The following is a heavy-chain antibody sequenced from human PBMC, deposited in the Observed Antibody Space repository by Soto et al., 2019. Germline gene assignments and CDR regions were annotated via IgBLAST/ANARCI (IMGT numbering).Heavy chain of an antibody. V-gene: IGHV3-23*01. J-gene: IGHJ3*02. CDR1: GFTFNDYA. D-gene: IGHD2-8*01. CDR3: ARDRAVYCSNGICRDAFDI. Sequence: EVQLLESGGDLVQPGGSLRLSCAASGFTFNDYALTWVRQVPGKGLEWVSSLSSRGFSTHYAESVKGRFTISRDNIKNTVYLQMNSLRAEDTAVYYCARDRAVYCSNGICRDAFDIWGQGTLVTVSS. CDR2: LSSRGFST.